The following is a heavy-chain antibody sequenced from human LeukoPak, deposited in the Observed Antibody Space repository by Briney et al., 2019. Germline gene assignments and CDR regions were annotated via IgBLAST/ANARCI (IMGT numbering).Heavy chain of an antibody. V-gene: IGHV3-11*04. J-gene: IGHJ4*02. CDR3: ATAPPEDGDGSSPGY. CDR1: RFTFRDHF. D-gene: IGHD4-17*01. Sequence: KPGGSLRLSCAASRFTFRDHFMSWIRQPPGKGLEYVSYISSSGSDTYYSDSVKGRFTVSRDNAKNSPFLQMNRLRAEDTAVYYCATAPPEDGDGSSPGYWGQGTLVTVSS. CDR2: ISSSGSDT.